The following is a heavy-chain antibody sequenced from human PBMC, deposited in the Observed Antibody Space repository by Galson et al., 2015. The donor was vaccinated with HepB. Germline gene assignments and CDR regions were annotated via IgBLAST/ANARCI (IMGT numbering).Heavy chain of an antibody. CDR2: INPNSGGT. D-gene: IGHD2-2*02. J-gene: IGHJ6*03. CDR1: GYTFTGYY. V-gene: IGHV1-2*02. Sequence: SVKVSCKASGYTFTGYYMHWVRQAPGQGLEWMGWINPNSGGTNYAQKFQGRVTMTRDTSISTAYMELSRLRSDDTAVYYCARDGQIGYCSSTSCYNYYYYYMDVWGKGTTVTVSS. CDR3: ARDGQIGYCSSTSCYNYYYYYMDV.